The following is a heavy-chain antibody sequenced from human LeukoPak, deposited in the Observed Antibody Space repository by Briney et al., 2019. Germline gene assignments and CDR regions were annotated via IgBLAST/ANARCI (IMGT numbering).Heavy chain of an antibody. D-gene: IGHD6-6*01. CDR1: GFTFSNYA. CDR3: ARGYSSSPKYHFDY. CDR2: IRNNGGDT. Sequence: GGSLKLSCAASGFTFSNYAMHWVRQAPGKGLEYVSSIRNNGGDTYYAKSVKGRFTISRDNLKNTLHLQMGNLRTDDMAVYYCARGYSSSPKYHFDYWGQGTLVTVSS. J-gene: IGHJ4*02. V-gene: IGHV3-64*01.